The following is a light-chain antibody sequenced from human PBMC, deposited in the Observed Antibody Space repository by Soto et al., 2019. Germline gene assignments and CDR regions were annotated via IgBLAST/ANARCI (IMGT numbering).Light chain of an antibody. CDR2: AAS. CDR3: QQSYSIPLT. J-gene: IGKJ4*01. Sequence: DIPMTQSPSSLSASVGDRVTITCRASQSISSYLNWYQQKPGKAPKLVIYAASSLQGGVPSRFSGSGSGTDFTLAISSLQPEDFATYYCQQSYSIPLTFGGGTKVEIK. V-gene: IGKV1-39*01. CDR1: QSISSY.